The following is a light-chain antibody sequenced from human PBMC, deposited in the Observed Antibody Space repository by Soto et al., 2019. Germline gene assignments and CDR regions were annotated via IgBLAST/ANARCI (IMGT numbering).Light chain of an antibody. J-gene: IGLJ1*01. Sequence: QSVLTQPRSVSGSPGQSVTISCTGTNSDVGTFYFVSWYQQYPDKGPKLIIYDVTERPSGVPDRFSGSKSGNTASLTVSGLQAADEADYFCKSYAGSNTYVFGSGTKVTVL. CDR2: DVT. CDR3: KSYAGSNTYV. CDR1: NSDVGTFYF. V-gene: IGLV2-11*01.